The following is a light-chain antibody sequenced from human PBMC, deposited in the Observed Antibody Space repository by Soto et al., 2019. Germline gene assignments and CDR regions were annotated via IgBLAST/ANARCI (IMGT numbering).Light chain of an antibody. CDR1: QSVHSAY. V-gene: IGKV3-20*01. J-gene: IGKJ1*01. CDR3: HQYNTSPWT. Sequence: ETVLTQSPDTLSLSPGERVTLSCRASQSVHSAYLAWYQHKPGQAPRLLLYGVRSRAAGIPDRFSGRGAGTDFTLTITGLEPEDSAVYYCHQYNTSPWTFGQGTKVEI. CDR2: GVR.